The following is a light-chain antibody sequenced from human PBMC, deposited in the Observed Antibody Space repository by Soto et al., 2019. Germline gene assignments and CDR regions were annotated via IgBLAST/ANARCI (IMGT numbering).Light chain of an antibody. J-gene: IGKJ4*01. CDR2: WAS. CDR1: QSVLFSSNNKNY. V-gene: IGKV4-1*01. Sequence: DIVMNQSPDSLAVSLGERATINCKSSQSVLFSSNNKNYLAWYQQKPGQPPKLLIYWASTRESGVPDRFSGSGSGTDFTLTISSLQAEDVAVYYCQQYNSSPPGLTFGGGTKVEIK. CDR3: QQYNSSPPGLT.